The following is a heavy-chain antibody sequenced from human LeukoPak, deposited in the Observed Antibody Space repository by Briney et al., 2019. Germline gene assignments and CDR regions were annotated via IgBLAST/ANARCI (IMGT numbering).Heavy chain of an antibody. Sequence: SETLSLTCTVSGGSISSGGYYWSWIRQHPGKGLEWIGSIYYTGSTYYNPSLESRVTISVDTSNNQFSLKLKSVTAADTAVYYCARHSDGYSSSYSVDYWGQGNLVTVSS. V-gene: IGHV4-39*01. CDR2: IYYTGST. CDR1: GGSISSGGYY. CDR3: ARHSDGYSSSYSVDY. J-gene: IGHJ4*02. D-gene: IGHD6-13*01.